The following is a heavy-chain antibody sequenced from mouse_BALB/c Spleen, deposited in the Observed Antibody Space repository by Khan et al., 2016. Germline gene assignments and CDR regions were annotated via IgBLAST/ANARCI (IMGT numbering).Heavy chain of an antibody. J-gene: IGHJ4*01. CDR1: GFSLTSYG. D-gene: IGHD1-1*01. CDR2: IWRGGST. CDR3: AKNYYVSSYAMDY. V-gene: IGHV2-5*01. Sequence: QVQLKQSGPGLVQPSQSLSITCTVSGFSLTSYGVHWVRQSPGKGLEWLGVIWRGGSTDYNAAFMSRLSIPKDHSKSPAFFKMNSLQADDTAIYYCAKNYYVSSYAMDYWGQGTSVTVSS.